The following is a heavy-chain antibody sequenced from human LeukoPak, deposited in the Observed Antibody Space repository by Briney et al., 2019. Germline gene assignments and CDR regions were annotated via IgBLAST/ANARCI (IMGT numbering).Heavy chain of an antibody. CDR2: INPNSGGT. V-gene: IGHV1-2*02. D-gene: IGHD3-9*01. CDR3: ARGQPYYDILTGYYI. Sequence: ASVKVSCKASGYTFTGYYMHRVRQAPGQGLEWMGWINPNSGGTNYAQKFQGRVTMTRDTSISTAYMELSRLRSDDTAVCYCARGQPYYDILTGYYIWGQGTLVTVSS. J-gene: IGHJ4*02. CDR1: GYTFTGYY.